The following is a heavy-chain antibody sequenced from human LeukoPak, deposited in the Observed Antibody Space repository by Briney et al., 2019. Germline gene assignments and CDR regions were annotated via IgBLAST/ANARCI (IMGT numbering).Heavy chain of an antibody. V-gene: IGHV5-51*01. CDR3: ARSGYAREWFDP. CDR1: GYSFTTYW. Sequence: GESPKISCKASGYSFTTYWIAWVRQMPGKGLEWMGIIYPGDSDTRYSPSFQGQVTISADKSFSTAYLQWSSLKASDTAMDYWARSGYAREWFDPWGQGTLVTVSS. CDR2: IYPGDSDT. J-gene: IGHJ5*01. D-gene: IGHD6-25*01.